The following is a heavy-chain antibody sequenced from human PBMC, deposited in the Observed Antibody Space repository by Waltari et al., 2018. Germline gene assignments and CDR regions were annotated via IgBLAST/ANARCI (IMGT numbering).Heavy chain of an antibody. Sequence: EVQLLESGGDLVQPGGSLRLSCLASGFTFGGFALNWVCRAQGKGLWVVQASGGCVGRPYYAASGKGRFTISRDNAKNTVYLQMNSLRAEDTAVYYCAKGGTFYPDWFDPWGQGTLVAVSS. CDR2: SGGCVGRP. CDR3: AKGGTFYPDWFDP. D-gene: IGHD1-1*01. J-gene: IGHJ5*01. CDR1: GFTFGGFA. V-gene: IGHV3-23*01.